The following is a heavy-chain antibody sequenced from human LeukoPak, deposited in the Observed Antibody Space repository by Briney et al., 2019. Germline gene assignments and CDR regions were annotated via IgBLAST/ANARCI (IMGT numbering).Heavy chain of an antibody. CDR3: ARGADYYDSSGYWGYYFDY. Sequence: PSETVSLTCTVSCGSIRSHYWSWIRQPPGKGLEWIGYIYYSGSTNYNPSLKSRVTISVDTSKNQFSLKLSSVTAADTAVCYCARGADYYDSSGYWGYYFDYWGQGTLVTVSS. J-gene: IGHJ4*02. D-gene: IGHD3-22*01. CDR2: IYYSGST. CDR1: CGSIRSHY. V-gene: IGHV4-59*11.